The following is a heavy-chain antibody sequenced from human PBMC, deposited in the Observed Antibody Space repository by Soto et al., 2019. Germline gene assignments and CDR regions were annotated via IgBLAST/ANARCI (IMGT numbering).Heavy chain of an antibody. CDR2: IYHSGRT. V-gene: IGHV4-30-2*05. CDR3: ARARQYYDCELDP. Sequence: SETLSLTCAVSGGSIGSGGYSWSWIRQPPGKGLEWIGYIYHSGRTYYNPSLKSRLTISLDTSENQFSLKLTSVTAADTAIYYCARARQYYDCELDPWGQGTLVTVSS. J-gene: IGHJ5*02. D-gene: IGHD3-22*01. CDR1: GGSIGSGGYS.